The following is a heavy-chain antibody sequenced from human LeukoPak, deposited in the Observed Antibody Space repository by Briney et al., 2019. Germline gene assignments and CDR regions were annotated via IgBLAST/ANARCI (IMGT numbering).Heavy chain of an antibody. CDR1: GDSISSGDYY. Sequence: PAETLSLTCTVSGDSISSGDYYWSWIRQPAGKGLEWIGRISRSGSTNYNPSLKSRFTISVDTSKNRFSLKLSSVTAADTAVYYCARVQTGYGAANWFDPWGQGTLVTVSS. CDR3: ARVQTGYGAANWFDP. CDR2: ISRSGST. D-gene: IGHD3-9*01. J-gene: IGHJ5*02. V-gene: IGHV4-61*02.